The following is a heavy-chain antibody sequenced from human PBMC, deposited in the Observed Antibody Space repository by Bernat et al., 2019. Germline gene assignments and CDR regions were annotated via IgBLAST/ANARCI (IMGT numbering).Heavy chain of an antibody. CDR1: GGSIGSYY. J-gene: IGHJ6*03. D-gene: IGHD6-13*01. CDR2: IYYSGST. CDR3: ASIVSRQHLYYYYYMDV. V-gene: IGHV4-59*12. Sequence: QVQLQESGPGLVKPSETLSLTCTVSGGSIGSYYWTWIRQPPGKGLEWIGYIYYSGSTNYNPSLKSRVSISVDTSKNQFSLKLSSVTAADTAVYYCASIVSRQHLYYYYYMDVWGKGTTVTVSS.